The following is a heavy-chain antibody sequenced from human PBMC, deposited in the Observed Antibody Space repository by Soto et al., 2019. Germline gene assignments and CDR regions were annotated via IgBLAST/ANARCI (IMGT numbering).Heavy chain of an antibody. D-gene: IGHD6-13*01. J-gene: IGHJ6*02. CDR2: MNPNSGNT. CDR3: ARGPYSSSWSNYYYYYGMDV. Sequence: ASVKLSCKASAYTFTRYDINWVRQATGQGLELMGWMNPNSGNTGYAQKFQGRVTMTRNTSISTAYMELSSLRSEDTAVYYCARGPYSSSWSNYYYYYGMDVWGQGTTVTVSS. V-gene: IGHV1-8*01. CDR1: AYTFTRYD.